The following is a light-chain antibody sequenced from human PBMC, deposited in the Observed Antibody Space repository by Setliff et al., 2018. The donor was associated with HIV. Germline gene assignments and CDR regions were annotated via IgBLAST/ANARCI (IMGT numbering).Light chain of an antibody. Sequence: SVLTQPASVSESPGQSITISCTGTSSDVGGYNYVSWYQQHPGKAPKLMIYEVSNRPSGVSDRFSGSKSGNTASLTISGLQTEDEADYFCSSYTSSSPLYVFGTGTKVTVL. CDR3: SSYTSSSPLYV. J-gene: IGLJ1*01. V-gene: IGLV2-14*01. CDR1: SSDVGGYNY. CDR2: EVS.